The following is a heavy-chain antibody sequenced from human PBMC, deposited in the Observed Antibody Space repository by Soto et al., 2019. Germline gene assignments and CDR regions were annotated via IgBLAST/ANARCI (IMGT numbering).Heavy chain of an antibody. D-gene: IGHD3-10*01. CDR2: IKQDGSEK. CDR1: GFTFSSYW. Sequence: EVQLVESGGGLVQPGGSLRLSCAASGFTFSSYWMSWVRQAPGKGLEWVANIKQDGSEKYYADSVKGRFTVSRDNAKNSLYLQMNSLRAEDTAVYYCASGSRGASHYWGQGTLVTVSS. V-gene: IGHV3-7*01. J-gene: IGHJ4*02. CDR3: ASGSRGASHY.